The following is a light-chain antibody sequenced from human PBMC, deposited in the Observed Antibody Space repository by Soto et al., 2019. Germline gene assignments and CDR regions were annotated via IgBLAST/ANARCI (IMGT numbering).Light chain of an antibody. CDR1: QSISSW. CDR3: QQYNSYSPMYT. Sequence: DIQMTQFPSTLSASVGDRVTITCRASQSISSWLAWYQQKPGKAPKLLIYKASSLESGVPSRFSGSGSGTECTLTISSLQPDDFATYYCQQYNSYSPMYTFGQGTKLEIK. CDR2: KAS. V-gene: IGKV1-5*03. J-gene: IGKJ2*01.